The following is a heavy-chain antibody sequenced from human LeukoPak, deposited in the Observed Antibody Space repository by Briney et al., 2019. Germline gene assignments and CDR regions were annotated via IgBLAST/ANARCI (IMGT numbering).Heavy chain of an antibody. CDR2: ISYIGST. CDR3: ARDLVTVTKGFDI. J-gene: IGHJ3*02. D-gene: IGHD4-17*01. CDR1: DDSFSSHY. V-gene: IGHV4-59*11. Sequence: SGTLSLTCAVSDDSFSSHYWTWIRQPPGKGLEWIGYISYIGSTNYNPSLKSRVTISIDTSRNQFSLRLSSVTAADTAVYYCARDLVTVTKGFDIWGQGTMVSVSS.